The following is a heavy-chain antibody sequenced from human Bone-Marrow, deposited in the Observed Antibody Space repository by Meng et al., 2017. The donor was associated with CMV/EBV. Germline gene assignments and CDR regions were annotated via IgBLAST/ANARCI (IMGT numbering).Heavy chain of an antibody. CDR3: ARGGAVAGREAD. J-gene: IGHJ4*02. D-gene: IGHD6-19*01. CDR2: IYHSGST. V-gene: IGHV4-38-2*02. CDR1: GYSISSGYY. Sequence: SETLSLTCTVSGYSISSGYYWGWIRQPPGKGLEWIGSIYHSGSTYYNPSLKSRVTISVDTSKNQFSLKLSSVTAADTAVYYCARGGAVAGREADWGQGPLVTGSS.